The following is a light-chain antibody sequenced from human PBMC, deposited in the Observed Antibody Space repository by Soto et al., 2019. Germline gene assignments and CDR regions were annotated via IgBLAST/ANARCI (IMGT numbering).Light chain of an antibody. V-gene: IGKV1-5*01. J-gene: IGKJ1*01. CDR3: QQYNSNSGT. Sequence: DIQMTQSPSTLSASVGDRVTITCRASQSISTWLAWYQQKPGRAPKLLISDASTLESGVPSRFSGTGTGTEFTLTIRSLHPDDFATYYCQQYNSNSGTFGQGTKVDIK. CDR1: QSISTW. CDR2: DAS.